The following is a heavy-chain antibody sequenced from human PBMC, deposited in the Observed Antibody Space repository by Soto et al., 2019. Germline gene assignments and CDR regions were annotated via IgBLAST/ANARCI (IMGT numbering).Heavy chain of an antibody. CDR2: ISGSGGST. Sequence: GGSQSLSCTASGFHFSSYAMNWVRQAPGKGLEWVSAISGSGGSTYYADSGKGRFTISRDSSKNTLYLQMNSLRAEDTAVYYCAKGNSWSPALVLDIWGQGTMVTVS. V-gene: IGHV3-23*01. J-gene: IGHJ3*02. CDR3: AKGNSWSPALVLDI. CDR1: GFHFSSYA. D-gene: IGHD1-7*01.